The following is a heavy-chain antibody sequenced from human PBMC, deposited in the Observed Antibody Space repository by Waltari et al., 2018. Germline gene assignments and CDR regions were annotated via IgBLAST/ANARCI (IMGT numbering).Heavy chain of an antibody. V-gene: IGHV1-2*02. D-gene: IGHD6-6*01. CDR1: GYTFNGYY. Sequence: QVQLVQSGAEVKKPEASVKVSCKASGYTFNGYYMHWVRQVPGQGLEWMGWINPNSGATNSAQKFQGRVTMTRDTSIGTAYMELSRLSSDDTAVYYCARAGYGSSPDYWGQGTLVTVSS. CDR2: INPNSGAT. J-gene: IGHJ4*02. CDR3: ARAGYGSSPDY.